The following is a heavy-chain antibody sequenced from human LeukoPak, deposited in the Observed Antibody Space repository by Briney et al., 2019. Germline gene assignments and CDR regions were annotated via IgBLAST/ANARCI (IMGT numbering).Heavy chain of an antibody. D-gene: IGHD2-2*01. J-gene: IGHJ5*02. Sequence: SETLSLTCAVYGGSFSGYYWSWIRQPPGKGLEWIGEINHSGSTNYNPSLKSRVTISVDTSKNQFSLKLSSVTAADTAVYYCARGGCSSTSCSSENWFDPWGQGTLVTVSS. CDR3: ARGGCSSTSCSSENWFDP. CDR2: INHSGST. CDR1: GGSFSGYY. V-gene: IGHV4-34*01.